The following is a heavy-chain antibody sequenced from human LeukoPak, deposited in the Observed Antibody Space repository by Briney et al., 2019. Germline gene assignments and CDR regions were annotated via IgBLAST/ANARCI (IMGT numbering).Heavy chain of an antibody. CDR2: IYYSGST. CDR1: GGSISSSSYY. V-gene: IGHV4-39*01. D-gene: IGHD1-14*01. Sequence: SETLSLTCTVSGGSISSSSYYWGWIRQPPGKGLEWIGSIYYSGSTYYNPSLKSRVTISVDTSKNQFSLKLSSVTAADTAVYYCARPRTGTIFDCWGQGTLVTVSS. J-gene: IGHJ4*02. CDR3: ARPRTGTIFDC.